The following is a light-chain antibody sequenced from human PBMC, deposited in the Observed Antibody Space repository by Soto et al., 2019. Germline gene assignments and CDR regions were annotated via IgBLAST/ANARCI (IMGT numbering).Light chain of an antibody. V-gene: IGLV1-44*01. CDR1: SSNIGTNT. Sequence: QSVLTQPPSASGTPGQRVTISCSGSSSNIGTNTVNWYRHLPGTAPKLLIYGTSQRPSGVPDRFSGSKSGTSASLAISGLQSEDEADYFCATWDDRLSGPVFGGGTKLTVL. CDR2: GTS. J-gene: IGLJ2*01. CDR3: ATWDDRLSGPV.